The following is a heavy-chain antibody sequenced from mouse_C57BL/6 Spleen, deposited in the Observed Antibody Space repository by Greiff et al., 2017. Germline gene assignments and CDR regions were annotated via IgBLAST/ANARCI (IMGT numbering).Heavy chain of an antibody. Sequence: QVQLQQPGAELVKPGASVKMSCKASGYTFTSYWITWVKQRPGQGLEWIGDIYPGSGSTNYNEKFKSKATLTVDTSSSTAYMQLSSLTSEDSAFYYCARTSITVEDYAMDYWGQGTSVTVAS. CDR1: GYTFTSYW. CDR2: IYPGSGST. V-gene: IGHV1-55*01. J-gene: IGHJ4*01. CDR3: ARTSITVEDYAMDY. D-gene: IGHD1-1*01.